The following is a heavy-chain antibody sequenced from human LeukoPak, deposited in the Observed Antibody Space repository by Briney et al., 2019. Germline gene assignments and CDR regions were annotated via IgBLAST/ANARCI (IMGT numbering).Heavy chain of an antibody. V-gene: IGHV4-59*01. Sequence: PSETLSLTCTVSGGSISSYYWSWIPQPPGKGLEWIGYMYYSGSTNYNPSLKSRVTISVDTSKNQFSLKLSSVTAADTAVYYCARGAVAYYYFDNWGQGTLVTVSS. D-gene: IGHD6-19*01. J-gene: IGHJ4*02. CDR3: ARGAVAYYYFDN. CDR2: MYYSGST. CDR1: GGSISSYY.